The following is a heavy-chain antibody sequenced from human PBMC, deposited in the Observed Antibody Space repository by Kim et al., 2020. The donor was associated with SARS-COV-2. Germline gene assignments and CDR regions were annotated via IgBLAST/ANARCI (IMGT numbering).Heavy chain of an antibody. CDR3: TKAYCSSTNCYIVY. J-gene: IGHJ4*02. Sequence: ADSVHGRFTISRDTAKNVLYLQMNSLRAEDTTLYYCTKAYCSSTNCYIVYWGQGTLVTVSS. V-gene: IGHV3-9*01. D-gene: IGHD2-2*02.